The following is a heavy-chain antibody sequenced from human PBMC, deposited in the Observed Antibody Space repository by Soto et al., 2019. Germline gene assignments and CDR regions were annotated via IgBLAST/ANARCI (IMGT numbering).Heavy chain of an antibody. CDR3: ARVYSAYYGMDV. CDR1: GDSVSSNTAA. CDR2: TYYRSNWRH. V-gene: IGHV6-1*01. Sequence: PSQTLSLTCAISGDSVSSNTAAWNWIRSSPSRGLEWLGRTYYRSNWRHDYAVSVKSRVTISVDTSKNQFSLKLSSVTAADTAVYYCARVYSAYYGMDVWGQGTTVTVSS. J-gene: IGHJ6*02. D-gene: IGHD2-15*01.